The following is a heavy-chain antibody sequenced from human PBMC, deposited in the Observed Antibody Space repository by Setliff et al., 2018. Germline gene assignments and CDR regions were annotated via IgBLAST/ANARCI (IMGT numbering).Heavy chain of an antibody. Sequence: ASVKVSCKASGYIFTSYGISWVRQAPGQGLEWMGWISSYNGKTNYAQKLQGRVTMTPDTSTSTAYMELRRLRSDDTAVDYCARSSAPQVVLAADFDFRGKGTTVTVSS. J-gene: IGHJ6*04. D-gene: IGHD6-19*01. CDR2: ISSYNGKT. CDR1: GYIFTSYG. V-gene: IGHV1-18*01. CDR3: ARSSAPQVVLAADFDF.